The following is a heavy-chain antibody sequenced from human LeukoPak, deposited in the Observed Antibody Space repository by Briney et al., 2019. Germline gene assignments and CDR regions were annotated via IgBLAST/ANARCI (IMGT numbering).Heavy chain of an antibody. CDR1: GGSISSYY. CDR2: IYYSGSI. J-gene: IGHJ4*02. Sequence: PSETLSLTCTVSGGSISSYYWSWIRQPPGKGLEWIGYIYYSGSINYNPSLKSRVTISVDTSKNQFSLKLSSVTAADTAVYYCARGPLDYWGQGTLVTVSS. V-gene: IGHV4-59*01. CDR3: ARGPLDY.